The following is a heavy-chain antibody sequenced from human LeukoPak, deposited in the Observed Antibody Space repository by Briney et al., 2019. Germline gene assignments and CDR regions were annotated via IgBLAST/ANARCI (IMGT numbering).Heavy chain of an antibody. Sequence: ASVKVSCTASGYTFTGYYMNWVRQAPGQGLEWMGRINPNSGGTNYAQKFEGRVTMTRDTSINTAYMELSSLRSDDTAVYYCARGTLDYWGQGTLVTASS. D-gene: IGHD1/OR15-1a*01. CDR1: GYTFTGYY. J-gene: IGHJ4*02. CDR2: INPNSGGT. CDR3: ARGTLDY. V-gene: IGHV1-2*06.